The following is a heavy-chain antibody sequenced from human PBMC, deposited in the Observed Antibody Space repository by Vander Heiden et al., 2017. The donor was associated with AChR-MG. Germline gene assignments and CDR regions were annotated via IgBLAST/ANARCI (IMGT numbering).Heavy chain of an antibody. Sequence: QVQLQQCGAGLLKPSETLSLTSAVYGGSFSGYYWSWIRQPPGKGLEWIGEINHSGSTNYNPSLKSRVTISVDTSKNQFSLKLSSVTAADTAVYYCARVVWVVVPPRDEINWFDPWGQGTLVTVSS. V-gene: IGHV4-34*01. CDR3: ARVVWVVVPPRDEINWFDP. D-gene: IGHD2-2*01. CDR2: INHSGST. CDR1: GGSFSGYY. J-gene: IGHJ5*02.